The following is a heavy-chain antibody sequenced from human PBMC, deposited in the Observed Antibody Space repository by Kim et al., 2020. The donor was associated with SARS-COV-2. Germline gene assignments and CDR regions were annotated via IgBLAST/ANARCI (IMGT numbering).Heavy chain of an antibody. Sequence: SETLSLTCTVSGGSISNYYWSWVRQPPGKGLEWIGYIYYSGSTNYNTSLKSGVTISVEPTKNQFSLKLSSVTAADTAVYYCGRIGCSSTSCSAFDIWGQGTIGTLSS. CDR2: IYYSGST. CDR1: GGSISNYY. J-gene: IGHJ3*02. CDR3: GRIGCSSTSCSAFDI. D-gene: IGHD2-2*01. V-gene: IGHV4-59*01.